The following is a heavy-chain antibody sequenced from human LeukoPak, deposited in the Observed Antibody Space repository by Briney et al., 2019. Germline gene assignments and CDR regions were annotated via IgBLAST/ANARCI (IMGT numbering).Heavy chain of an antibody. CDR2: IYYSGST. J-gene: IGHJ4*02. CDR1: GGSISSYY. D-gene: IGHD3-9*01. Sequence: PSETLSLTCTVSGGSISSYYWSWIRQPPGKGLEWIGYIYYSGSTNYNPSLKSRVTISVDTSKNQFSLKLSSVTAADTAVYYCARHPPISHAKSDYWGQGTLVTVSS. V-gene: IGHV4-59*08. CDR3: ARHPPISHAKSDY.